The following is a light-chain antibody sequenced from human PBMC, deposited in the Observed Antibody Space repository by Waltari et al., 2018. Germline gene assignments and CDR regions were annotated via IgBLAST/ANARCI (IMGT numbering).Light chain of an antibody. CDR1: QSVLFSTNHKNF. CDR3: QQYYTTPWT. V-gene: IGKV4-1*01. CDR2: WAS. Sequence: DIVMTQSPDSLAVSLGERAAINCKSSQSVLFSTNHKNFLAWYQQKPGQPPNLLIYWASTRESGVPDRFSGSGSGTDFTLTISSLQAEDVAVYYCQQYYTTPWTFGQGTKVEIK. J-gene: IGKJ1*01.